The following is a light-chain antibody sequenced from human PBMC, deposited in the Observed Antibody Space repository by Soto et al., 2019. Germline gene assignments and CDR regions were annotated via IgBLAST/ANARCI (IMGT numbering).Light chain of an antibody. CDR3: QQSYSTHSIT. V-gene: IGKV1-39*01. CDR1: QSISSY. Sequence: DSQMTQSPSSLSASVRDRVTITCRASQSISSYLNWYQQKPWKAPKLLIYAASSLQRGVPSRFSGSGSGTDFTLTISSLQHDDFATYYCQQSYSTHSITFGQGTRLEIK. J-gene: IGKJ5*01. CDR2: AAS.